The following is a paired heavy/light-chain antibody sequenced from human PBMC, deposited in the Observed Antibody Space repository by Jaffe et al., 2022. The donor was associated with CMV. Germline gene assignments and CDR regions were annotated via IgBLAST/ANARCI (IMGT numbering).Heavy chain of an antibody. Sequence: EVQLVESGGGMVQPGGSLRLSCAASGFTFSTYAMTWVRQARGKGLEWVSIISASGYSTNYADSVKGRFTISRDNSKNTLYLQMNSLSAEDTAIYYCAKDGLPYYFDFWGQGTQVTVSS. J-gene: IGHJ4*02. CDR3: AKDGLPYYFDF. CDR2: ISASGYST. D-gene: IGHD3-16*01. V-gene: IGHV3-23*04. CDR1: GFTFSTYA.
Light chain of an antibody. Sequence: EIVLTQSPATLSLSPGERATLSCRASLSVSSSLAWYQQTPGQAPRLLIYDASQRATGIPARFSGSGSGTDFTLTISSLEPEDFAVYYCQQRSGWPLTFGGGTTV. V-gene: IGKV3-11*01. CDR3: QQRSGWPLT. CDR1: LSVSSS. CDR2: DAS. J-gene: IGKJ4*01.